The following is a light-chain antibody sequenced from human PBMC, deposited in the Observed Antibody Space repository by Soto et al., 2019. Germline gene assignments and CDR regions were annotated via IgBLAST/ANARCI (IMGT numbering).Light chain of an antibody. J-gene: IGKJ1*01. V-gene: IGKV3-20*01. CDR1: QSISSSY. CDR3: QQYGSSPRT. CDR2: GAS. Sequence: EVVMTQSPATLSVSPGERATLSCRASQSISSSYLAWYQQKPGQAPRLLIYGASSRATGIPDRLSGSGSGTDFTLTISRLEPEDFAVYYCQQYGSSPRTFGQGTKV.